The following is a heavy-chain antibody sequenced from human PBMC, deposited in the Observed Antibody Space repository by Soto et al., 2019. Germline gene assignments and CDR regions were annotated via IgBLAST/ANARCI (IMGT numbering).Heavy chain of an antibody. CDR1: GFTFSSYG. J-gene: IGHJ6*02. CDR3: AKSITTYSSSWYSYYGMDV. V-gene: IGHV3-30*18. D-gene: IGHD6-13*01. Sequence: PGGSLRLSCAASGFTFSSYGMHWVRQAPGKGLEWVAVISYDGSNKYYADSVKGRFTISRDNSKNTLYLQMNSLRAEDTAVYYCAKSITTYSSSWYSYYGMDVWGQGTTVTVSS. CDR2: ISYDGSNK.